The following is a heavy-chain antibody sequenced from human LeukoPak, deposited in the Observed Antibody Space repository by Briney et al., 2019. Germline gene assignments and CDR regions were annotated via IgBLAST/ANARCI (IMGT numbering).Heavy chain of an antibody. Sequence: SETLSLTCSVYGGSFRCYYWSWIRQPPGKGLEWIGEINHSGSTNYNPSLKTRFTISVDTSKNQFSLKLGSVTAADTAVYYCARGLCSSTSCYVDSPQRYFDYWGQGTLVTVSS. CDR2: INHSGST. CDR3: ARGLCSSTSCYVDSPQRYFDY. J-gene: IGHJ4*02. D-gene: IGHD2-2*01. CDR1: GGSFRCYY. V-gene: IGHV4-34*01.